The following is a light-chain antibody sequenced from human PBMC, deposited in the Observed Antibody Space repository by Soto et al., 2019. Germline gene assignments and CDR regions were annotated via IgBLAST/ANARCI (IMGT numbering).Light chain of an antibody. V-gene: IGKV3-20*01. Sequence: EIVLTQSPGTLSLSPGERATLSCRASESVSSTSLAWYQQKPDQAPRLLMYGVSSRATGIPDRFSGSGSGTDFTLTINRLEPEDFAVYFCQQYDNSVWTFGQGTKVEIK. CDR1: ESVSSTS. CDR3: QQYDNSVWT. J-gene: IGKJ1*01. CDR2: GVS.